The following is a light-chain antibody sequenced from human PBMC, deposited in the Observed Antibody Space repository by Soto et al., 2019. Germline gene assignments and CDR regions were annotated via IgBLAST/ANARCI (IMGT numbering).Light chain of an antibody. V-gene: IGKV3-15*01. CDR1: QSITTH. J-gene: IGKJ1*01. Sequence: IVITQSPGTLSLSAGDRATLSCRASQSITTHLAWYQQRPGQAPRLLIYHSSTRATGVPTRFSGSGSGTDCTLTINSLQSEEIAVYYCQQYNTWHRTFGQGTKVDIK. CDR3: QQYNTWHRT. CDR2: HSS.